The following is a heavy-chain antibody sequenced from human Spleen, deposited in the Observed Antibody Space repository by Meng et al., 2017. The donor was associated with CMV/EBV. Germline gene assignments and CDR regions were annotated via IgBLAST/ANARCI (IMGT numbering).Heavy chain of an antibody. CDR2: IIPILGIA. D-gene: IGHD3-3*01. Sequence: CKASGGTFTSYAISWFRQAPGPGLAWMVGIIPILGIANYAQKFQGRVTITADTSTSTAYMELSSLRSEDTAVYYCARSGYYKNWFAPWGQGTLVTVSS. CDR1: GGTFTSYA. CDR3: ARSGYYKNWFAP. V-gene: IGHV1-69*10. J-gene: IGHJ5*02.